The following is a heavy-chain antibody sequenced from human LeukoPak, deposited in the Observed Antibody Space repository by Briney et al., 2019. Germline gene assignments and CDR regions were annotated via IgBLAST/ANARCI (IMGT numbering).Heavy chain of an antibody. CDR2: ISSSGSTI. CDR1: GFTFSDYY. CDR3: ARFRLTVTTYAHLDY. Sequence: GGSLRLSCAAFGFTFSDYYMSWIRQAPGKGLEWVSYISSSGSTIDYADSVKGRFTISRDNAKNSLYLQMNSLRAEDTAVYYCARFRLTVTTYAHLDYWGQGTLVTVSS. V-gene: IGHV3-11*01. D-gene: IGHD4-17*01. J-gene: IGHJ4*02.